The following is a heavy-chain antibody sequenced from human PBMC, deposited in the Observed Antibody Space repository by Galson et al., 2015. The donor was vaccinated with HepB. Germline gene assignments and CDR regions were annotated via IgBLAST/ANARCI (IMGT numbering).Heavy chain of an antibody. J-gene: IGHJ6*02. Sequence: SLRLSCAASGFTFSDYSMTWIRQSPGKGLEWISSIDGSGYVLFYPESLGGRFTISRDNAKNSLFLQMNSLRAEDTAVYFCARDRAVYTVLGVVTRNYYGLDVWGRGTTVSVSS. CDR1: GFTFSDYS. V-gene: IGHV3-11*01. CDR3: ARDRAVYTVLGVVTRNYYGLDV. CDR2: IDGSGYVL. D-gene: IGHD3-3*01.